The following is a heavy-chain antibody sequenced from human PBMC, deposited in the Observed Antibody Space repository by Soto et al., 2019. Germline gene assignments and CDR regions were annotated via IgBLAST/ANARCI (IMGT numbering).Heavy chain of an antibody. J-gene: IGHJ4*02. CDR1: GYTFTAYY. V-gene: IGHV1-2*02. CDR2: INPKTGDT. D-gene: IGHD2-21*02. CDR3: ARQLAYCGGDCYTEPIDY. Sequence: QAQLVQSGAEVNKPGASVKVSCKTSGYTFTAYYIHCVRQAPGQGLEWVGWINPKTGDTKYAQKFQGRVTMTGDTSITTAYMELGRLRSDDTAVYYCARQLAYCGGDCYTEPIDYWGQGTLVTVSS.